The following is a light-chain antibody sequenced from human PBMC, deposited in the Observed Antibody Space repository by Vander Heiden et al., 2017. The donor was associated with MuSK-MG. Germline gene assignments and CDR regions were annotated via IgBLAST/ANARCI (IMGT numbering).Light chain of an antibody. J-gene: IGLJ3*02. CDR2: DVS. V-gene: IGLV2-11*01. CDR1: SSDVGGYNY. Sequence: QSALTQPRSVSGSPGQSVTISCTGTSSDVGGYNYVSWYQQHPGKAPKLMIYDVSKRPSGVPDRFSGSTSGNTASPTTSALQAEDEADDYCCSSEDSNTPHWVFGGGTKLTVL. CDR3: CSSEDSNTPHWV.